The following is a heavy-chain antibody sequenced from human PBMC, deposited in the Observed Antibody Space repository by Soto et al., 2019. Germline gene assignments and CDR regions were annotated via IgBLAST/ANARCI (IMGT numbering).Heavy chain of an antibody. CDR2: INHSGST. J-gene: IGHJ4*02. V-gene: IGHV4-34*01. D-gene: IGHD1-26*01. Sequence: SETLSLTCAVYGGSFVGYYCSCIRHPPLKWLEWIGEINHSGSTNYNPSLKSRVTISVDTSKNQFSLKLSSVTAADTAVYYCARGEYSGSSYWGQGTLVTVSS. CDR1: GGSFVGYY. CDR3: ARGEYSGSSY.